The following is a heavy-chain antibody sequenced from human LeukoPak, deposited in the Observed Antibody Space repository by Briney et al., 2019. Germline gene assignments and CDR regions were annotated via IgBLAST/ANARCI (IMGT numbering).Heavy chain of an antibody. J-gene: IGHJ3*02. D-gene: IGHD2-15*01. V-gene: IGHV3-23*01. CDR2: ISGSGGTT. CDR3: AKDWVLGYCSGGSCYSGRYAFDI. Sequence: GGSLRLSCAASGFTFSSYAMTWVRQAPGKGLEWVSGISGSGGTTYYADSVKGRFTISRDNSQNTLHLQINSLRAEDTAVYYCAKDWVLGYCSGGSCYSGRYAFDIWGQGTMVTVSS. CDR1: GFTFSSYA.